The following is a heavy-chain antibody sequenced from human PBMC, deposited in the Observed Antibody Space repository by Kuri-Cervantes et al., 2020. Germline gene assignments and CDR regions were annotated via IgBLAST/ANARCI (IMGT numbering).Heavy chain of an antibody. CDR3: ARVVAALDY. V-gene: IGHV4-38-2*02. J-gene: IGHJ4*02. CDR1: DYSISSNYY. Sequence: SETLSLTCTVSDYSISSNYYWGWIRQPPGKGLEWIGSIYHSGSTNYNPSLKSRVTISVDTSKNQFSLKLSSVTAADTAVYYCARVVAALDYWGQGTLVTVSS. D-gene: IGHD2-15*01. CDR2: IYHSGST.